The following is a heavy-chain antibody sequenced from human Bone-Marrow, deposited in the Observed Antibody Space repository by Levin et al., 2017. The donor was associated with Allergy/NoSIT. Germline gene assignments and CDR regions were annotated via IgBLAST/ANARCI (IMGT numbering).Heavy chain of an antibody. CDR3: ARDVGSSSGFDY. V-gene: IGHV1-69*06. Sequence: KISCKASGGTFSSYGISWVRQAPGQGLEWMGGIIPIFGTANYAQKLQGRVTITADKSTSTAYMELSSLRSEDTAVYYCARDVGSSSGFDYWGQGTLVIVSS. CDR1: GGTFSSYG. J-gene: IGHJ4*02. D-gene: IGHD6-6*01. CDR2: IIPIFGTA.